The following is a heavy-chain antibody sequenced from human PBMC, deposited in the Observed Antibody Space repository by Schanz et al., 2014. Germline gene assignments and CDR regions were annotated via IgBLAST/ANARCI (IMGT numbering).Heavy chain of an antibody. CDR2: SYYSGST. CDR3: ARHLFGTDY. Sequence: QVQLQESGPGLVKPSETLSLTCTVSGGSISSYYWSWIRQPPGKGLEWLGYSYYSGSTSYNPSLKSRVTRSEDTSKTQFPQRRSSVTAADTAVYYCARHLFGTDYWGQGALVTVSS. D-gene: IGHD1-1*01. J-gene: IGHJ4*02. CDR1: GGSISSYY. V-gene: IGHV4-59*08.